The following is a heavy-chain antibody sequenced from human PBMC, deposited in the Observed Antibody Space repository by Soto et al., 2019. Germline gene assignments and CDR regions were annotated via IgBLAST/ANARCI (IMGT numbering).Heavy chain of an antibody. D-gene: IGHD6-19*01. CDR3: ARDTGWCLRY. CDR1: GDSINSNYC. V-gene: IGHV4-4*02. Sequence: QVQLQESGPGLVRPSGTLSLTCAVSGDSINSNYCWTWVRQPPGKGLEWIAEIYYSGGTSYNPSLNSRVTISMDKSKNQFSLNLTSVTAADTHMYYCARDTGWCLRYWGQGTLVTVSS. CDR2: IYYSGGT. J-gene: IGHJ4*02.